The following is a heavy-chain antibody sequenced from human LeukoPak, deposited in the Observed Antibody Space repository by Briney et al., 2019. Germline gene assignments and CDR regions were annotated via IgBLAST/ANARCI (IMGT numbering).Heavy chain of an antibody. CDR3: ARVSIAAAGTAYYYYYYYMDV. D-gene: IGHD6-13*01. J-gene: IGHJ6*03. CDR1: GYTFTSYD. V-gene: IGHV1-8*03. Sequence: ASVKVSCKASGYTFTSYDINGVRQATGQGLEWMGWMNPNSGNTGYAQKFQGRVTITRNTSISTAYMELSSLRSEDTAVYYCARVSIAAAGTAYYYYYYYMDVWGKGTTVTVSS. CDR2: MNPNSGNT.